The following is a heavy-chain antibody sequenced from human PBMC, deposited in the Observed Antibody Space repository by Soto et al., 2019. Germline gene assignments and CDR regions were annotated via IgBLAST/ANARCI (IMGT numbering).Heavy chain of an antibody. CDR3: ARALGDRATDY. J-gene: IGHJ4*02. V-gene: IGHV4-34*01. CDR2: INHSGST. Sequence: SETLSLTCAVYGGSFVGYYCSCVRQPPGKGLEWIGEINHSGSTNYNPSLKSRVTISVDTSKNQFSLKLSSVTAADTAVYYCARALGDRATDYWGQGTLVTVSS. CDR1: GGSFVGYY. D-gene: IGHD3-22*01.